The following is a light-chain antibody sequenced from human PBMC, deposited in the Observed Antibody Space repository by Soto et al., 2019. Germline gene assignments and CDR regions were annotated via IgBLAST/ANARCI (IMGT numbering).Light chain of an antibody. CDR2: EVS. Sequence: QSALTQPPSASGSPGQSVTISCTGTSSDVGGYNYVSWYQQHPGKAPKLMIYEVSKRPSGFPDRFPGSKSGNTASLTVSGLQAEDEADYYRCSYAGSNNLVFGGGTKLTVL. CDR3: CSYAGSNNLV. CDR1: SSDVGGYNY. V-gene: IGLV2-8*01. J-gene: IGLJ2*01.